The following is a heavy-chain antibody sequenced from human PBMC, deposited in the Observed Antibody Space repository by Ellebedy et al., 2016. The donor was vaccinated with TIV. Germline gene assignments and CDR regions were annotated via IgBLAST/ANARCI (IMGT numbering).Heavy chain of an antibody. D-gene: IGHD3-10*01. CDR1: GGSFSGYY. J-gene: IGHJ4*02. CDR2: INHSGST. Sequence: SETLSLTXAVYGGSFSGYYWTWIRQPPGKGLEWIGEINHSGSTNYNPSLKSRVTISVDTSKNQFSLKLSSVTAADTAVYYCARGAGFGELSDWWGQGTLVTVSS. V-gene: IGHV4-34*01. CDR3: ARGAGFGELSDW.